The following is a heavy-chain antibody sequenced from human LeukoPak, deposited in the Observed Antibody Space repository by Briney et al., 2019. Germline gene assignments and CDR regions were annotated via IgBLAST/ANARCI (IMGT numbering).Heavy chain of an antibody. Sequence: PGGSLRLSCAASGFTFSSYWMHWVRQAPGKGLVWVSRINSDGSSTSYADSVKGRFTISRDNAKNTLYLQMNSLRAEDTAVYYCASWTSGIAAAWYFYLWGRGTLVTASS. CDR2: INSDGSST. CDR1: GFTFSSYW. D-gene: IGHD6-13*01. CDR3: ASWTSGIAAAWYFYL. J-gene: IGHJ2*01. V-gene: IGHV3-74*01.